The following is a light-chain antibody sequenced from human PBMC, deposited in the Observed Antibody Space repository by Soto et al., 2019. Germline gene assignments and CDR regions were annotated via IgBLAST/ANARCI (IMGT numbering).Light chain of an antibody. CDR1: QNINNY. Sequence: DIQMTQSPSSLSASVGDRVTITCQASQNINNYLNWYQQKPGRAPKLLIYDASNLEEGVPSRFRGSGSGTDFTFTINRLQTEDSATYYCQQYENLPTVGQRTRLEIK. V-gene: IGKV1-33*01. CDR2: DAS. J-gene: IGKJ5*01. CDR3: QQYENLPT.